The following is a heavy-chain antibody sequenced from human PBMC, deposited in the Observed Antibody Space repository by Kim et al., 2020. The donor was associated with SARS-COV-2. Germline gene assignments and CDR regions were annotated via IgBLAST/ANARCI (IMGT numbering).Heavy chain of an antibody. V-gene: IGHV4-4*02. CDR1: GGSISSSNW. D-gene: IGHD3-10*01. CDR2: IYHSGST. CDR3: ARLDEGGGITMVRGVLAPTSVGMDV. J-gene: IGHJ6*02. Sequence: SETLSLTCAVSGGSISSSNWWSWVRQPPGKGLEWIGEIYHSGSTNYNPSLKSRVTISVDKSKNQFSLKLSSVTAADTAVYYCARLDEGGGITMVRGVLAPTSVGMDVWGQGTTVTVSS.